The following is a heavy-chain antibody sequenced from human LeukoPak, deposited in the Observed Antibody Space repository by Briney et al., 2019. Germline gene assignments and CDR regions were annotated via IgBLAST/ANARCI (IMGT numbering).Heavy chain of an antibody. J-gene: IGHJ4*02. CDR2: ISPYNHNT. Sequence: ASVKVSCKASGYTFTSYGISWVRQAPGQGLEWMGWISPYNHNTKYAQKVQGRVTMTTDTSTSTAYMDLRGLRSDDTAVYYCARVLRYFDWSDYWGQGTLVTVSS. V-gene: IGHV1-18*04. CDR1: GYTFTSYG. D-gene: IGHD3-9*01. CDR3: ARVLRYFDWSDY.